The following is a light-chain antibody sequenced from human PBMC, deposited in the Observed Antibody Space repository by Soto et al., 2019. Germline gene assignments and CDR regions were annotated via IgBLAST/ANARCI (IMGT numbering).Light chain of an antibody. CDR2: GAS. CDR3: QQYNNWAWT. V-gene: IGKV3-15*01. J-gene: IGKJ1*01. CDR1: QSVSSN. Sequence: EIVMTQSPATLSVSPGERATLSCRASQSVSSNLAWYQRKPGQAPRLLIYGASTRATGFPDRFSGSGSGTEFTLTISSLQSEDFAVYYCQQYNNWAWTFGQGTKVDIK.